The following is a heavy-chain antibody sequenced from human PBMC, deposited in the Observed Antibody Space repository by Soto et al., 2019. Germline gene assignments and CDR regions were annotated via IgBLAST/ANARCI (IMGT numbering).Heavy chain of an antibody. CDR1: GGSISSGGDY. CDR3: ARHPGYCSSGKCNGQYTLDV. Sequence: SETLSLTCTVSGGSISSGGDYWSWIRQPPGKGLEWVGHTYHTGTAYYSPSLKSRVTISADTSQNQFSLDLTSVTATDTSVYFCARHPGYCSSGKCNGQYTLDVWGQGTTVTVSS. D-gene: IGHD2-2*01. V-gene: IGHV4-30-2*03. J-gene: IGHJ6*02. CDR2: TYHTGTA.